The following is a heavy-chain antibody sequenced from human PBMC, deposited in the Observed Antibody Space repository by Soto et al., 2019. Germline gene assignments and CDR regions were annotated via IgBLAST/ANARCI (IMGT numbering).Heavy chain of an antibody. CDR1: GGSISSYY. CDR2: IYYSGST. CDR3: ARVWGGAFDI. V-gene: IGHV4-59*01. J-gene: IGHJ3*02. D-gene: IGHD3-10*01. Sequence: SETLSLTCTVSGGSISSYYWSWIRQPPGKGLEWIGYIYYSGSTNYNPSLKSRVTISVDTSKNQFSLRLSSVTAADTAVYYCARVWGGAFDIWGQGTMVTV.